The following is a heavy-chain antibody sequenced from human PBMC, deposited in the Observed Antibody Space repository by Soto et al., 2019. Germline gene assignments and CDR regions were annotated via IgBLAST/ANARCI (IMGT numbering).Heavy chain of an antibody. Sequence: PSETLSLTCCVSGGYISCSDYYWGWIRQSPGKGLEWIGSIYHTGETYYTSSLKSRISISVDTSKNQFYLQLRSLTAADTAVYYWASKVYRIWGQGTQVTVSS. D-gene: IGHD3-16*02. V-gene: IGHV4-39*01. CDR1: GGYISCSDYY. CDR3: ASKVYRI. J-gene: IGHJ1*01. CDR2: IYHTGET.